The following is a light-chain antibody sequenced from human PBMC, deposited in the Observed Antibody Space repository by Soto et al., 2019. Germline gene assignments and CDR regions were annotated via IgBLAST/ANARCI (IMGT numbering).Light chain of an antibody. CDR2: EVS. J-gene: IGLJ3*02. V-gene: IGLV2-14*01. Sequence: QSVLTQPASVSGSPGQSITISCTGTSSDVGYDNYVSWFQKHPGKAPKLMIYEVSRRPSGVSNRFSGSKSANTASLTISGLQAEDEADYYCTSHTASSTWVFGGGTKLTVL. CDR1: SSDVGYDNY. CDR3: TSHTASSTWV.